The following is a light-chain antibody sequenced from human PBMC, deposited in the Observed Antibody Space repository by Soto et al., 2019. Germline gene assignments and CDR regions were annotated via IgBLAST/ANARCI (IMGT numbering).Light chain of an antibody. J-gene: IGKJ1*01. Sequence: SVLTQSPGTVSLSPGERATLSFRASQSVRDNYLAWYQQKPGQAPSLLLFDTSRRATGIPDRFTGSGSGTDFALTISRVEPQDIAVYFCQQYGSSPGTFGQGTKVDI. CDR3: QQYGSSPGT. V-gene: IGKV3-20*01. CDR1: QSVRDNY. CDR2: DTS.